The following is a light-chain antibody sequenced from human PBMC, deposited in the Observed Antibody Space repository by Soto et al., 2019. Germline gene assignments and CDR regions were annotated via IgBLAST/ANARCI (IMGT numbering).Light chain of an antibody. CDR2: DAS. V-gene: IGKV1-39*01. J-gene: IGKJ2*01. Sequence: DIQMTQSPPSLSASVGDRVTITCRASQSISSYLNWYQQKPGKAPKLVIYDASIFQSGVPSRFSGSGSGTDFTLTISSLQPEDFATYYCQQSYSIPYTFGQGTKLEIK. CDR3: QQSYSIPYT. CDR1: QSISSY.